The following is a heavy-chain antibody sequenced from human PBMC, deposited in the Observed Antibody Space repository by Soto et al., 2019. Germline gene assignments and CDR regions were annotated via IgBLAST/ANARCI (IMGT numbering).Heavy chain of an antibody. J-gene: IGHJ4*02. V-gene: IGHV3-23*01. D-gene: IGHD2-15*01. CDR1: GFTFSSYA. CDR2: ISGSGGST. Sequence: EVQLLESGGGLVQPGGSQRLSCAASGFTFSSYAMSWVRQAPGKGLEWVSAISGSGGSTYYADSVKGRFTISRDNSKNTLYLQMNSLRAEDTAVYYCAKALVARYYFDYWGQGTLVTVSS. CDR3: AKALVARYYFDY.